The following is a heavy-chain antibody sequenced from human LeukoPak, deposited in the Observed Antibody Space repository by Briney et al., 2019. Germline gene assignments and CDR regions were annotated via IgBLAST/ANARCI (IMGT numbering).Heavy chain of an antibody. Sequence: ASVKVSCKASGYTFTSYDINWVRQATGQGLEWMRWMNPNSGNTGYAQKFQGRVTMTRNTSISTAYMELSSLRSEDTAVYYCARVSLPAADSSSWYRVWFDPWGQGTLVTVSS. CDR1: GYTFTSYD. D-gene: IGHD6-13*01. V-gene: IGHV1-8*01. CDR2: MNPNSGNT. J-gene: IGHJ5*02. CDR3: ARVSLPAADSSSWYRVWFDP.